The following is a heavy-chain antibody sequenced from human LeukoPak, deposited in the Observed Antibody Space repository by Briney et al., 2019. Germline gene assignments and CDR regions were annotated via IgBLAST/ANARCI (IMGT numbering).Heavy chain of an antibody. J-gene: IGHJ6*03. D-gene: IGHD6-13*01. V-gene: IGHV4-34*01. CDR1: GGSFSGYY. Sequence: SETLSLTCAVYGGSFSGYYWSWIRQPPGKGLEWIGEINHSGSTNYNPSLKSRVTISVDTSKNQFSLKLSSVTAADTGVYYCVRGGSRSWDYYNSYYMDVWGKGTSVTVSS. CDR2: INHSGST. CDR3: VRGGSRSWDYYNSYYMDV.